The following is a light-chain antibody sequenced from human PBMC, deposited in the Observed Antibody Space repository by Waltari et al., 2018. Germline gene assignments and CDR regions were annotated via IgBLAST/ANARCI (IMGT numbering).Light chain of an antibody. J-gene: IGLJ2*01. Sequence: QSALAQPASVSGSPGQSITISCTGTDSDIGAYNYVPWYQQHPGIAPKLLLYDVSYRPSGVSDRFSGSKSGKTASLTISGLQPEDAADYYCSSYTRRNTVIFGGGTKLTVV. CDR2: DVS. CDR1: DSDIGAYNY. CDR3: SSYTRRNTVI. V-gene: IGLV2-14*03.